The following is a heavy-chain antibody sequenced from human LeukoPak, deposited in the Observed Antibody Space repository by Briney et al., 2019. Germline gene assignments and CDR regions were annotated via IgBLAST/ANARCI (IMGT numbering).Heavy chain of an antibody. D-gene: IGHD3-22*01. CDR1: GFTFSSYG. J-gene: IGHJ4*02. V-gene: IGHV3-30*18. CDR2: ISYDGSNK. CDR3: AKDPRLYDSSGYFPD. Sequence: GGSLRLSCAASGFTFSSYGMHWVRQAPGKGLEWVAVISYDGSNKFYADSVRGRFTISRDNSKNTLYLQMNSLRPEDTAVYYCAKDPRLYDSSGYFPDWGQGTRVTVSS.